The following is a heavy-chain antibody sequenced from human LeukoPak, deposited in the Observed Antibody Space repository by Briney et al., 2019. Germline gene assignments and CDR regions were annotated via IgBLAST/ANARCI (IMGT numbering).Heavy chain of an antibody. D-gene: IGHD3-16*01. CDR1: GFTFNTYS. J-gene: IGHJ5*02. CDR2: ISGSGST. Sequence: GGSLRLSCEASGFTFNTYSMNWARQAPGKGLEWVSAISGSGSTYHADSVKGRFTISRDIFKNTLYLQMNSLRAEDAAIYYCARSYISPNWFDPWGQGTLVTVSS. V-gene: IGHV3-23*01. CDR3: ARSYISPNWFDP.